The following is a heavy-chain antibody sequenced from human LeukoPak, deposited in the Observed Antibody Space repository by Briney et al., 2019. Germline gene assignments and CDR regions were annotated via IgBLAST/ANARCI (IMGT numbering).Heavy chain of an antibody. V-gene: IGHV1-46*01. J-gene: IGHJ4*02. CDR1: GYTFTSYY. CDR3: ARDRCSTSCYDY. D-gene: IGHD2-2*01. Sequence: ASVKVSCKASGYTFTSYYMHWVRQAPGQGLEWMGIINPSGGSTSYAQKFQGRVTMTRDTSTSTVYMELSGLRSEDTAAYYCARDRCSTSCYDYWGQGTLVTVSS. CDR2: INPSGGST.